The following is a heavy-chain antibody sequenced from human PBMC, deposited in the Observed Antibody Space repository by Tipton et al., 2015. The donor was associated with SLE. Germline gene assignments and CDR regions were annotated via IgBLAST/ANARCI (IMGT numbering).Heavy chain of an antibody. CDR1: GGSLSNYY. V-gene: IGHV4-34*01. CDR3: ARHFGWSFDV. D-gene: IGHD2-15*01. CDR2: IHHIGGT. J-gene: IGHJ3*01. Sequence: TLSLTCTVSGGSLSNYYWSWIRQPAGKGLEWIGEIHHIGGTKYSPSLKSRVTISIDTSKNQFSLKLISVTAADTAVYYCARHFGWSFDVWGQGTMVTVSS.